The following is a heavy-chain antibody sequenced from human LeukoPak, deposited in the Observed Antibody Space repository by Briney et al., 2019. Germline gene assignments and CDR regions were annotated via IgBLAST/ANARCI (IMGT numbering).Heavy chain of an antibody. CDR2: INHSGST. V-gene: IGHV4-34*01. CDR3: ARGRWRMDV. D-gene: IGHD5-24*01. Sequence: SETLSLTCAVYGGSFSGYYWSWIRQPPGKGLEWIGEINHSGSTNYNPSLKSRVTISVDTSKNQFSLKLSSVTAADTAVYYCARGRWRMDVWGQGTTVTASS. J-gene: IGHJ6*02. CDR1: GGSFSGYY.